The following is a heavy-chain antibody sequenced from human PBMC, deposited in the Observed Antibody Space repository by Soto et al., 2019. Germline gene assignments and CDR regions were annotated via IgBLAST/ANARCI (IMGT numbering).Heavy chain of an antibody. J-gene: IGHJ4*02. CDR2: ISSSGGSA. V-gene: IGHV3-23*01. CDR1: GFTFSSYG. CDR3: ARGATSPSY. Sequence: EVQLLESGGGLVQPGGSLRLSCAASGFTFSSYGMSWVRQAPGKGLEWVSAISSSGGSAYYADSVKGRFTISRDNSRNTLYLQMNSLRAEDTAVYYCARGATSPSYWGQGTLVTVSS.